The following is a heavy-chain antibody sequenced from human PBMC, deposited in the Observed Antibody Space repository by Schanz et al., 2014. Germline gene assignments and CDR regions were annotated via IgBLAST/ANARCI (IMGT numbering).Heavy chain of an antibody. CDR3: AKGSRSGSKVMDV. D-gene: IGHD3-10*01. Sequence: EVQLLESGGGLAQPGGSLRLSCAASGFTLSNYAMSWVRQAPGKGLEWVSNIPWNGAAIGYAGSVRGRFTISRDSAKNSLYLQMNSLRPEDTALYYCAKGSRSGSKVMDVWGKGTTVTVSS. J-gene: IGHJ6*03. V-gene: IGHV3-9*01. CDR1: GFTLSNYA. CDR2: IPWNGAAI.